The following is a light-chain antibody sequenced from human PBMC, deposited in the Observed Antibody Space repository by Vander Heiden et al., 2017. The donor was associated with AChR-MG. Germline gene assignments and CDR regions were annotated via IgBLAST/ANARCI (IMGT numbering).Light chain of an antibody. V-gene: IGKV1-5*01. J-gene: IGKJ2*01. CDR1: QSTSTW. CDR2: DVS. Sequence: DIQMTQSPSTLCASVEDRVTITCRASQSTSTWMDWYQRKPGRAPKGLISDVSTLESGGPSRFSATGYGTEFTLTISSLQPDKFATYYCQQCYRDSMPTFGPGTKLEI. CDR3: QQCYRDSMPT.